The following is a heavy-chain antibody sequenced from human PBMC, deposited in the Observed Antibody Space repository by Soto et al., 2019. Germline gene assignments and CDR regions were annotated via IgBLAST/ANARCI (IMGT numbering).Heavy chain of an antibody. D-gene: IGHD4-17*01. Sequence: SQTLSLTCVISGDSVSSNSAAWNWIRQSPSRGLEWLGRTYYRSKWYNDYAVSVKSRITINPDTSKNQFSLQLNSVTPEDTAVYYCASSGSTTVVRARAFDIWGQGTMVTV. V-gene: IGHV6-1*01. CDR1: GDSVSSNSAA. J-gene: IGHJ3*02. CDR2: TYYRSKWYN. CDR3: ASSGSTTVVRARAFDI.